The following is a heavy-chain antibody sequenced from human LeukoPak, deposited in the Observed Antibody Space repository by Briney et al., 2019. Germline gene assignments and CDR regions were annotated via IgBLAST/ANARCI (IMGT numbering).Heavy chain of an antibody. Sequence: KPSETLSLTCAVYGGSFSGYYWSWIRQPPGKGLEWIGEINHSGSTNYNPSLKSRVTISVDTSKDQFSLKLSSVTAADTAVYYCARLAPMYGSGSTEGNWFDPWGQGTLVTVSS. V-gene: IGHV4-34*01. CDR1: GGSFSGYY. CDR3: ARLAPMYGSGSTEGNWFDP. CDR2: INHSGST. J-gene: IGHJ5*02. D-gene: IGHD3-10*01.